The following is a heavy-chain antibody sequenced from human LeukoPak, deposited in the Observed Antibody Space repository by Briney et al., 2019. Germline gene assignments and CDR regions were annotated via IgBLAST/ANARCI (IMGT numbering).Heavy chain of an antibody. V-gene: IGHV4-34*01. CDR1: GGSFSGYY. J-gene: IGHJ4*02. CDR3: ARRAYSSSSFDY. CDR2: INHSGST. D-gene: IGHD6-6*01. Sequence: PSETLSLTCAVYGGSFSGYYWSWIPQPPGKGLEWIGEINHSGSTNYNPSLKSRVTTSVDTSKNQFSLKLSSVTAADTAVYYCARRAYSSSSFDYWGQGTLVTVSS.